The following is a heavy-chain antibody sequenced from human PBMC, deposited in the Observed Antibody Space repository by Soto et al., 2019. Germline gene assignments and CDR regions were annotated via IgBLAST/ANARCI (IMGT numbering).Heavy chain of an antibody. CDR1: GFTFSSYS. CDR3: ARGAAGDYYYYYMDV. D-gene: IGHD6-13*01. CDR2: ISSSSSTI. J-gene: IGHJ6*03. V-gene: IGHV3-48*01. Sequence: QPGGSLRLSCAASGFTFSSYSMNWVRQAPGKGLEWVSYISSSSSTIYYADSVKGRFTISRDNAKNSLYLQMNSLRAEDTAVYYCARGAAGDYYYYYMDVWGKGTTVTVSS.